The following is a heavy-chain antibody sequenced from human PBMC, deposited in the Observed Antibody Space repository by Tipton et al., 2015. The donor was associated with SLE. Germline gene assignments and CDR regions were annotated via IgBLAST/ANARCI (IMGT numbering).Heavy chain of an antibody. Sequence: TLSLTCTVSGYSISSGYYWGWIRQPPGKGLEWIGSIYHSGSTYYNPSLKSRVTISADTSKNQFSLKLSSVTAADTAVYYCARGRHYGDYNWYFDLWGRGTLVTVSS. D-gene: IGHD4-17*01. CDR2: IYHSGST. CDR1: GYSISSGYY. J-gene: IGHJ2*01. V-gene: IGHV4-38-2*02. CDR3: ARGRHYGDYNWYFDL.